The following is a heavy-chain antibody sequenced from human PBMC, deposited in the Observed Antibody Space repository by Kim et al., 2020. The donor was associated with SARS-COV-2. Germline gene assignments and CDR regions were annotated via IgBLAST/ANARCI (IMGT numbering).Heavy chain of an antibody. Sequence: SETLSLTCAVYGGSFSGYYWSWIRQPPGKGLEWIGEINHSGSTNYNPSLKSRVTISVDTSKNQFSLKLSSVTAADTAVYYCARGEDSSGYYPPFGYWGQGTLVTVSS. D-gene: IGHD3-22*01. CDR2: INHSGST. CDR1: GGSFSGYY. V-gene: IGHV4-34*01. CDR3: ARGEDSSGYYPPFGY. J-gene: IGHJ4*02.